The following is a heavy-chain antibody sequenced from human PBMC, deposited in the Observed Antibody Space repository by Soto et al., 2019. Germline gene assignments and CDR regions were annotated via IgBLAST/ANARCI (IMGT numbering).Heavy chain of an antibody. CDR3: AKAASDGGNAWFDY. Sequence: EVQLLESGGGLVQPGGSLRLSCAASGFTFNTYAMSWVRRAPGKGLEWVSGISGGGGSTYYADSVKGRFNISRDNSKNPLYLQMSSLSAEDTAVDYCAKAASDGGNAWFDYWGQGTMVAVSS. J-gene: IGHJ4*02. CDR1: GFTFNTYA. V-gene: IGHV3-23*01. CDR2: ISGGGGST. D-gene: IGHD4-17*01.